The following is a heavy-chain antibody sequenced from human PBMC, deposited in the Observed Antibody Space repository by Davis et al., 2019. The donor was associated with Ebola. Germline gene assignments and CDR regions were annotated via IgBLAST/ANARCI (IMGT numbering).Heavy chain of an antibody. Sequence: PGGSLRLSCLVSGFTSEDRATHWVRQRPGKGMEWVSGISWNSYGKDYADSVKGRFTISRDNARNSVYLQMNSLRAEDTALYYCTKDAVNDGTDYWGRGTLVIVSS. D-gene: IGHD4-23*01. CDR2: ISWNSYGK. CDR1: GFTSEDRA. J-gene: IGHJ4*02. V-gene: IGHV3-9*02. CDR3: TKDAVNDGTDY.